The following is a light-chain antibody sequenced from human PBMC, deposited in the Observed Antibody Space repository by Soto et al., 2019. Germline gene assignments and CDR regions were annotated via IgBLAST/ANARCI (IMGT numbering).Light chain of an antibody. J-gene: IGLJ7*01. CDR2: DTN. CDR1: TGGVTSGHH. CDR3: LLTYFGARV. Sequence: QAVVTQEPSLTVSPGGTVTLTCGSSTGGVTSGHHPFWFQQRPGQAPRLLIYDTNTKQSWTPDRFSGSLLGGKAALTLSGAQPDDEADYYCLLTYFGARVFGGGTQLTVL. V-gene: IGLV7-46*01.